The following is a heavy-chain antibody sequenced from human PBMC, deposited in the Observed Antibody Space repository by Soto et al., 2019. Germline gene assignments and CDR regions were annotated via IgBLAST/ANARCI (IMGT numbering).Heavy chain of an antibody. D-gene: IGHD2-2*01. Sequence: DVQLVESGGGLVQPGGSLRLSCAASGFTFSSNWMNWVRQAPGKGLEWVANIKEDGSEKYFVDSVKGRFTISRDNAKNSLYLHMNSLRGEDTAVYYCARDLGRTAAGYYYYYAMDVWGQGTTVTVSS. CDR2: IKEDGSEK. CDR1: GFTFSSNW. V-gene: IGHV3-7*01. CDR3: ARDLGRTAAGYYYYYAMDV. J-gene: IGHJ6*02.